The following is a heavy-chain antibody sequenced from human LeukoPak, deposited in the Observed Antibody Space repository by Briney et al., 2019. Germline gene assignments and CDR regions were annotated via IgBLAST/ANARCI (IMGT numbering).Heavy chain of an antibody. V-gene: IGHV4-34*01. CDR3: ARGPASGSDFAWFDS. CDR1: GGSLSNYY. Sequence: PSETLSLTCAVYGGSLSNYYWSWIRQSPGKGLEWIGEINHSGSTKFNPSLKSRVTILVDMSRSQFSPQLNSVTAADTAVYYCARGPASGSDFAWFDSWGQGTLVTVSS. CDR2: INHSGST. D-gene: IGHD3-10*01. J-gene: IGHJ5*01.